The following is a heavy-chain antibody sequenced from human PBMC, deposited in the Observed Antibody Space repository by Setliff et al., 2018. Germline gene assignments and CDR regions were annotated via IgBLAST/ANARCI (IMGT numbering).Heavy chain of an antibody. CDR2: TIPIFGTT. CDR3: VREGVDSRSSTDYRYYMDV. J-gene: IGHJ6*03. V-gene: IGHV1-69*05. D-gene: IGHD3-22*01. CDR1: GGTFSSYG. Sequence: ASVKVSCKASGGTFSSYGISWVRQAPGQGLEWMGGTIPIFGTTDYAQKFQGRVTIITDESTSTAVMQLSSLRSEDTAVYYCVREGVDSRSSTDYRYYMDVWGKGTTVTVSS.